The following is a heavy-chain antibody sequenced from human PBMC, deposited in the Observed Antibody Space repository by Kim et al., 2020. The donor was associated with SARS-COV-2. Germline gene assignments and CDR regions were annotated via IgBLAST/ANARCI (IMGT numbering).Heavy chain of an antibody. D-gene: IGHD4-17*01. Sequence: SVKVSCKASGGTFSSYAISWVRQAPGQGLEWMGGIIPIFGTANYAQKFQGRVTITADESTSTAYMGLSSLSSEDTAGYYCARDRSAHSTVTTLGIDYWGQGTLGTVSS. CDR1: GGTFSSYA. J-gene: IGHJ4*02. V-gene: IGHV1-69*13. CDR3: ARDRSAHSTVTTLGIDY. CDR2: IIPIFGTA.